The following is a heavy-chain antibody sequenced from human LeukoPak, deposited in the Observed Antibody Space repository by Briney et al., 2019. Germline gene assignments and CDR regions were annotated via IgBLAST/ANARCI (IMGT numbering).Heavy chain of an antibody. D-gene: IGHD3-22*01. CDR1: GFTFSSYA. CDR2: ISYDGSNK. J-gene: IGHJ4*02. Sequence: GRSLRLSCAASGFTFSSYAMHWVRQAPGKGLEWVAVISYDGSNKYYADSVKGRFTISRDNSKNTLYLQMNSLRAEDTAVYYCAKVYYDSSGYLDYWGQGTLVTVSS. V-gene: IGHV3-30-3*01. CDR3: AKVYYDSSGYLDY.